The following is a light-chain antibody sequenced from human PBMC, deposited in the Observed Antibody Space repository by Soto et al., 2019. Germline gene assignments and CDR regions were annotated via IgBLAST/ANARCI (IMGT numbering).Light chain of an antibody. J-gene: IGLJ2*01. CDR1: NIGSKS. Sequence: SYELTQPPSVSVAPGKTARITCGGNNIGSKSVHWYQQKPGQAPVLVIYYDSDRPSGIPERFSGSTSGNTATLTIRRVEAGDEADYYCQVWDSSSDHPVFGGGTKLTVL. CDR2: YDS. V-gene: IGLV3-21*04. CDR3: QVWDSSSDHPV.